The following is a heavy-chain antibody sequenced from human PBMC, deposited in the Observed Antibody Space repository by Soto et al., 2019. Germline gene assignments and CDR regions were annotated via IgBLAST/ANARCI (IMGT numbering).Heavy chain of an antibody. Sequence: QVQLVQSGAEVKKPGYSVKVSCKASGGTLSSYAISWVRQAPGQGLEWMGGLIPIFGTANYAQKFQGRVTIYADESTSTAYMELSSLRSEDTAVYYCARDMNYGDYEYSREGLYGMHVWGQGTTVTVSS. D-gene: IGHD4-17*01. CDR3: ARDMNYGDYEYSREGLYGMHV. J-gene: IGHJ6*02. CDR2: LIPIFGTA. CDR1: GGTLSSYA. V-gene: IGHV1-69*01.